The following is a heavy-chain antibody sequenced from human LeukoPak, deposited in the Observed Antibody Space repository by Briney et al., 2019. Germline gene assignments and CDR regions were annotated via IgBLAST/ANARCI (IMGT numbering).Heavy chain of an antibody. CDR3: ARGLHGYTYGYVPWELYYYMDV. D-gene: IGHD5-18*01. CDR2: IPTSGWT. CDR1: GGSINSGRYY. Sequence: PSETLSLTCTVGGGSINSGRYYRSSIRQPAGRGLEWIGHIPTSGWTSNSPSLKSRVTISVDTSKNQFSLKMSSVSVADTAVYYCARGLHGYTYGYVPWELYYYMDVWGKGTTVTVSS. V-gene: IGHV4-61*09. J-gene: IGHJ6*03.